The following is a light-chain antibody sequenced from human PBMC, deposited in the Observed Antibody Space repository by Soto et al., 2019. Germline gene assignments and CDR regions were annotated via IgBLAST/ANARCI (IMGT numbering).Light chain of an antibody. J-gene: IGKJ1*01. CDR3: QQYGSSSWT. CDR1: QSVSSN. Sequence: EIVMTQSPATLSVSPGERATLSCRASQSVSSNLAWYQQKPGQAPRLLIYAASSRATGIPDRFSGSGSGTDFTLTISRLEPEDFAVYYCQQYGSSSWTFGQGTKVDI. CDR2: AAS. V-gene: IGKV3-20*01.